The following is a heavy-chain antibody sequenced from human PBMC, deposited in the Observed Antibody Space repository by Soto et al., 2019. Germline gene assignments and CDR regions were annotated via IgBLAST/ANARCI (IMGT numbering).Heavy chain of an antibody. V-gene: IGHV3-23*04. CDR3: AKAYFVWSSEQPYYFDY. Sequence: EVQLVDSGGGWVQPGGSLRLSCAASGFTFSNYAMNWVRQGPGKGLEWVSGISGSGGRSYYADSVKGRFTISRDNSKSTLYLQMNSLRAEDTAVYYCAKAYFVWSSEQPYYFDYWGQGTLVTVSS. CDR1: GFTFSNYA. J-gene: IGHJ4*02. D-gene: IGHD3-16*01. CDR2: ISGSGGRS.